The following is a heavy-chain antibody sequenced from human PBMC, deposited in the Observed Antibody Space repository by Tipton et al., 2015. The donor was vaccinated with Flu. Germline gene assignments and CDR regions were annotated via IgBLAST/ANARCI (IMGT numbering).Heavy chain of an antibody. CDR2: MNPNSGNT. CDR3: ARGPPPEIVVVPAASWFDP. CDR1: GYTFTSYD. V-gene: IGHV1-8*01. D-gene: IGHD2-2*01. Sequence: QLVQSGAEVKKPGASVKVSCKASGYTFTSYDINWVRQATGQGLEWMGWMNPNSGNTGYAQKFQGRVTMTRNTSISTAYMELSSLRSEDTAVYYCARGPPPEIVVVPAASWFDPWGQGTLVTVSS. J-gene: IGHJ5*02.